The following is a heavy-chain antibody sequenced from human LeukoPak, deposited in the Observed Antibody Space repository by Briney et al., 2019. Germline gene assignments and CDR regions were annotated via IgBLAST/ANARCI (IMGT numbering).Heavy chain of an antibody. CDR1: GGSFSGYY. CDR2: INHSGST. V-gene: IGHV4-34*09. CDR3: ARAQVVPAAMESWFDP. Sequence: SETLSLTCAVYGGSFSGYYWSWLRQPPGKGLEWIGEINHSGSTYYNPSLKSRVTISVDTSKNQFSLKLSSVTAADTAVYYCARAQVVPAAMESWFDPWGQGTLVTVSS. D-gene: IGHD2-2*01. J-gene: IGHJ5*02.